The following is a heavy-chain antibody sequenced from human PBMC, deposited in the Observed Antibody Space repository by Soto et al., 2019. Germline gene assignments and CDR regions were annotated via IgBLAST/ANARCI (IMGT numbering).Heavy chain of an antibody. CDR2: IWYDGSNK. CDR3: ARACPSYTFDY. J-gene: IGHJ4*02. V-gene: IGHV3-33*01. Sequence: QPGGSLRLSCAASGFTFSSYGMHWVRQAPGKGLEWVAVIWYDGSNKYYADSVKGRFTISRDNSKNTLYLQMNSLRAEDTAVYYCARACPSYTFDYWGQGTLVTVSS. D-gene: IGHD1-26*01. CDR1: GFTFSSYG.